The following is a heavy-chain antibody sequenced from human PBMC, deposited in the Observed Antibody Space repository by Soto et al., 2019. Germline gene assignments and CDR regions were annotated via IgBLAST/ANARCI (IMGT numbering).Heavy chain of an antibody. CDR3: ARGPLYCGGDCPIVA. CDR1: CGSFSGYY. CDR2: INHSGST. J-gene: IGHJ4*02. Sequence: SETLSLTCAVYCGSFSGYYWSWIRQPPGKGLEWIGEINHSGSTNYNPSLKSRVTISVDTSKNQFSLKLSSVTAADTAVYYCARGPLYCGGDCPIVAWGQGTLVTVSS. V-gene: IGHV4-34*01. D-gene: IGHD2-21*02.